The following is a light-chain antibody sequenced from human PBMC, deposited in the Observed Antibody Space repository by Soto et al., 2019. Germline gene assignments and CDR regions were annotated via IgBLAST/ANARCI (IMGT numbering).Light chain of an antibody. J-gene: IGKJ2*03. CDR2: AAS. CDR3: QHHWNWAYG. Sequence: EIVLTQSPATLSLSPGERATLSCRASESVTNNLAWYQQKPGQAPTLLIYAASNRATGVPARFSGSGSGTDFTLTISTLESEDFAVYYCQHHWNWAYGFGKGTKLEIK. V-gene: IGKV3-11*01. CDR1: ESVTNN.